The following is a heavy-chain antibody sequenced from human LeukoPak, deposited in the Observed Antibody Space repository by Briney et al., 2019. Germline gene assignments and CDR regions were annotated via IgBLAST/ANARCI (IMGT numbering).Heavy chain of an antibody. V-gene: IGHV4-39*01. Sequence: SETLSLTGTVSGGSISSSSYYWGWIRQPPGKGLEWIGSIYYSGSTYYNPSLKSRVTISVDTSKNQFSLKLSSVTAADTAVYYCARLNGQWLNDAFDIWGQGTMVTVSS. CDR2: IYYSGST. D-gene: IGHD6-19*01. CDR3: ARLNGQWLNDAFDI. CDR1: GGSISSSSYY. J-gene: IGHJ3*02.